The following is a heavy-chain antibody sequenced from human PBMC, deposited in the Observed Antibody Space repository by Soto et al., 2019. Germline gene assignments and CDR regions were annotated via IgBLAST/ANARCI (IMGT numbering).Heavy chain of an antibody. J-gene: IGHJ4*02. CDR1: GFALSNYD. Sequence: GGSLRLSCAASGFALSNYDMHWVRQGSGKGLEWVSTIGTADDTYYPGSVKGRFTVSRENAKNSLYLQMNSLRAEDTAIYYCARVPYSGSFHFDYWGQGTLVTVSS. CDR3: ARVPYSGSFHFDY. D-gene: IGHD1-26*01. V-gene: IGHV3-13*01. CDR2: IGTADDT.